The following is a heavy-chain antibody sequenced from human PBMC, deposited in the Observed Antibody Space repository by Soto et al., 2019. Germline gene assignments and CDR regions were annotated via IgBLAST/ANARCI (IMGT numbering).Heavy chain of an antibody. V-gene: IGHV5-10-1*01. CDR1: GYSFTTYW. CDR3: ARSGQWLVDDS. CDR2: IDPSDSYT. Sequence: GESLKISCNVSGYSFTTYWINWVLQMPGKGLEWMGRIDPSDSYTNYSPSFQGHVTISADKSVSTAYLQWNSLKASDTAMYYCARSGQWLVDDSWGQGTLVTVSS. D-gene: IGHD6-19*01. J-gene: IGHJ5*01.